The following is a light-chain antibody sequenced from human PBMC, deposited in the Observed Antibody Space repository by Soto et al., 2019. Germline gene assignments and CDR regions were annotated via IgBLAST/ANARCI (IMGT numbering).Light chain of an antibody. CDR2: GAS. V-gene: IGKV3-20*01. CDR1: QSVRSSY. Sequence: EIVLTQSPGTLSLSPGERATLSCRAGQSVRSSYLAWYQQKPGQAPRLLIYGASSRATGIPDRFSGSGSGTDFTLTISRLESEDFAVYYCQQYGSSPITFGQGTRLEIK. CDR3: QQYGSSPIT. J-gene: IGKJ5*01.